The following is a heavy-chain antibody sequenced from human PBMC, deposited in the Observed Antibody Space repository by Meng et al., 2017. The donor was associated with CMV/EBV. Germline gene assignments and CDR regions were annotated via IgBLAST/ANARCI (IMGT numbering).Heavy chain of an antibody. J-gene: IGHJ4*02. Sequence: SLKISCAASGFTFDDYAMHWVRQAPGKGLEWVSGINWNSGDIGYADSVKGRFTISRDNAKNSLYLQMNSLRDEDTALYYCAKDIRGYWYSLEYWGQGTLVTVPS. CDR1: GFTFDDYA. CDR3: AKDIRGYWYSLEY. V-gene: IGHV3-9*01. CDR2: INWNSGDI. D-gene: IGHD2-2*03.